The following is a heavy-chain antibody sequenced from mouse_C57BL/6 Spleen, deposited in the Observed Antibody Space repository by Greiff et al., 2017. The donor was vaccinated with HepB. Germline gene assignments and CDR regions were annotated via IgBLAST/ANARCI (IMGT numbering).Heavy chain of an antibody. CDR2: IYPGSGST. CDR1: GYTFTGYW. CDR3: ARRHYYDGSCADFDY. Sequence: QVQLQQSGAELMKPGASVKLSCKASGYTFTGYWIEWVKQRPGQGLEWIGEIYPGSGSTNYNEKFKGKATFTADTSSNTAYMQLSSLTTEDSAIYYCARRHYYDGSCADFDYWGQGTTVTVSS. J-gene: IGHJ2*01. V-gene: IGHV1-9*01. D-gene: IGHD1-2*01.